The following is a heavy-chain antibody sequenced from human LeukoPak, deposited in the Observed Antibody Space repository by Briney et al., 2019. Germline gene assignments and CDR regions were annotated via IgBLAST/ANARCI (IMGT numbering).Heavy chain of an antibody. CDR3: SAINGYCSGGSCYSGPTLDY. CDR2: IYYSGST. V-gene: IGHV4-39*01. J-gene: IGHJ4*02. Sequence: NPSETLSLTCTVSGGSTSSSSYYWGWIRQPPGKGLEWIGSIYYSGSTYYNPSLKSRVTISVDTSKNQFSLKLSSVTAADTAVYYCSAINGYCSGGSCYSGPTLDYWGQGTLVTVSS. D-gene: IGHD2-15*01. CDR1: GGSTSSSSYY.